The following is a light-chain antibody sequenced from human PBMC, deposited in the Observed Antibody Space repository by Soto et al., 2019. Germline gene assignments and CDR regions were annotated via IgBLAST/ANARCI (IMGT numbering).Light chain of an antibody. Sequence: LTQPASVSGSPGQSIIISCTGTSSDVGSYDYVSWYQQHPGKVPKLLIHEVSYRPSGVSNRFSGSKSGNTASLTISGLQAEDEAEYYCSSYTSSSSFDFGTGTKVTVL. V-gene: IGLV2-14*01. CDR2: EVS. CDR1: SSDVGSYDY. J-gene: IGLJ1*01. CDR3: SSYTSSSSFD.